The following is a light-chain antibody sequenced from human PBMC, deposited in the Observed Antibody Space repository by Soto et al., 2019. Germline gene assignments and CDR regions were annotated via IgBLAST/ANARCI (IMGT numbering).Light chain of an antibody. CDR2: VAA. Sequence: IVMTQSPATLSVSPGERATLSCRASQSVSSNLAWYQQTTGQTPQLLSYVAATRATSIKARFSGSESGTEATLTTMNLHSEDLAGYYRQEDNVWPLTFGGGTKVEFK. CDR1: QSVSSN. J-gene: IGKJ4*01. V-gene: IGKV3-15*01. CDR3: QEDNVWPLT.